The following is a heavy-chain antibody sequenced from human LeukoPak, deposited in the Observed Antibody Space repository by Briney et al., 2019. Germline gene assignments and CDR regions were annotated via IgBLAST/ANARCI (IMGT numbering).Heavy chain of an antibody. CDR2: IYHSGST. J-gene: IGHJ4*02. Sequence: SETLSLTCAVSGGSISSSNWWSWVRQPSGKGLEWIGEIYHSGSTNYNPSLQSRVTMSVDKSKNQFSLKLSSVTAADPAVYFCARQLYDSSGYGVDYWGQGTLVTVSS. CDR1: GGSISSSNW. V-gene: IGHV4-4*02. CDR3: ARQLYDSSGYGVDY. D-gene: IGHD3-22*01.